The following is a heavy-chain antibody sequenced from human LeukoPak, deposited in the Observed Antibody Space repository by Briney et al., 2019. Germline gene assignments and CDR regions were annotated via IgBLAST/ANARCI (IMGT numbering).Heavy chain of an antibody. Sequence: PSETLSLTCTVSGGSISSGDYYWSWIRQPPGKGLEWIGYIYYSGSTYYNPSLKSRVTISVDTSKNQFSLKLSSVTAADTAVYCCARGGEAGIQLWTGSFYWYFDLWGRGTLVTVSS. J-gene: IGHJ2*01. CDR1: GGSISSGDYY. D-gene: IGHD5-18*01. CDR3: ARGGEAGIQLWTGSFYWYFDL. V-gene: IGHV4-61*08. CDR2: IYYSGST.